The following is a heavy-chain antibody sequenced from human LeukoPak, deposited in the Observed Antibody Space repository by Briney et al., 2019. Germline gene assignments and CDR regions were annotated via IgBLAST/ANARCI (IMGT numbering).Heavy chain of an antibody. Sequence: GGSPRLSCAASGFTFSSYAMSWVRQAPGKGLEWVSAISGSGGSTYYADSVKGRFTISRDNSKNTLYLQMNSLIAEDTAVYYCAKPGIAAAGTGWFDPWGQGTLVTVSS. V-gene: IGHV3-23*01. CDR2: ISGSGGST. CDR3: AKPGIAAAGTGWFDP. CDR1: GFTFSSYA. J-gene: IGHJ5*02. D-gene: IGHD6-13*01.